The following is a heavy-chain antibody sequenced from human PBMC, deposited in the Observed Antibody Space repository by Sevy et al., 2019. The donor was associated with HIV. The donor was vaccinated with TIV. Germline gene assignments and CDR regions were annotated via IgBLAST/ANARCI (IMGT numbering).Heavy chain of an antibody. CDR3: ARHEAGSETYYNLIEY. V-gene: IGHV4-59*08. CDR1: GGSISGYY. CDR2: IDYTGST. Sequence: SETLSLTCAVSGGSISGYYWSWIRQPPGKGLEWIGYIDYTGSTNYSPSLKSRVTISVDISKSQFSLKLNSVTAADTAFYYCARHEAGSETYYNLIEYWGQGTLVTVSS. J-gene: IGHJ4*02. D-gene: IGHD3-10*01.